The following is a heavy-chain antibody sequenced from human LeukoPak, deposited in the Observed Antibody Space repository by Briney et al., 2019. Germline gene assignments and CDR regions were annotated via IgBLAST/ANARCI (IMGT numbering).Heavy chain of an antibody. J-gene: IGHJ4*01. D-gene: IGHD3-22*01. CDR1: GASINNNF. Sequence: SETLSLTCTVSGASINNNFWTWIRQPPGKGLEWIGYIFSSGSAKYNPSLKGRVTISGDTSKNQISLKLTSVTAADTAVYFCARHRDYYDTWGHGTLVTVSS. CDR3: ARHRDYYDT. V-gene: IGHV4-59*08. CDR2: IFSSGSA.